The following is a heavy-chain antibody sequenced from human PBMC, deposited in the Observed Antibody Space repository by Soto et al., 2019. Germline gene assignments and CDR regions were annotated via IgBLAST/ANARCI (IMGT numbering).Heavy chain of an antibody. Sequence: ASVKVSCKASGYTFTGYYMHWVRQAPGQGLEWMGWINPNSGGTNYAQKFQGWVTMTRDTSISTAYMELSRLRSDDTAVYYCARGDCSSTSCHSGGEWFDPWGQGTLVTVSS. V-gene: IGHV1-2*04. J-gene: IGHJ5*02. CDR2: INPNSGGT. D-gene: IGHD2-2*01. CDR3: ARGDCSSTSCHSGGEWFDP. CDR1: GYTFTGYY.